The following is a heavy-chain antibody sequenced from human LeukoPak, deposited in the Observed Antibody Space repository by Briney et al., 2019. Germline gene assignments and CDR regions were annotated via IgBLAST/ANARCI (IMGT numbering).Heavy chain of an antibody. CDR3: AKDRVAVAGYWYFDL. CDR2: IYSGGST. D-gene: IGHD6-19*01. J-gene: IGHJ2*01. CDR1: GFTVSSNY. Sequence: GGSLRLSCAASGFTVSSNYMSWVRQAPGKGLEWVSVIYSGGSTYYADSVKGRFTISRDNSKNTLYLQMNSLRAEDTAVYYCAKDRVAVAGYWYFDLWGRGTLVTVSS. V-gene: IGHV3-53*01.